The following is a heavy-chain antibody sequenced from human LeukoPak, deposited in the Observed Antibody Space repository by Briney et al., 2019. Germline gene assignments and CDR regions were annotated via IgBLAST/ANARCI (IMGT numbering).Heavy chain of an antibody. V-gene: IGHV1-2*06. D-gene: IGHD3-3*01. CDR3: AIPNYDDGD. J-gene: IGHJ4*02. CDR2: INPNSGDT. Sequence: GASVKVSCKASGYTFSGHYILWVRQAPGQGLEWMGRINPNSGDTNYAQKFQGRVTMTRDASISTNYMELSRLTSDDTAVYYCAIPNYDDGDWGQGALVTVSS. CDR1: GYTFSGHY.